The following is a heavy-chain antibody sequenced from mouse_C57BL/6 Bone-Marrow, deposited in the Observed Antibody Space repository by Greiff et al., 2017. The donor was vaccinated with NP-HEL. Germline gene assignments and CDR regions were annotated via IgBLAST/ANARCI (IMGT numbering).Heavy chain of an antibody. Sequence: DVQLVESGGDLVKPGGSLKLSCAASGFTFSSYGMSWVRQTPDKRLEWVATISSGGSYTYYPDSVKGRFTISRDNAKNTLYLQMSSLKSVDTAMYYCARRGYYDYDGYFDYWGQGTTLTVSS. V-gene: IGHV5-6*01. CDR3: ARRGYYDYDGYFDY. J-gene: IGHJ2*01. CDR1: GFTFSSYG. D-gene: IGHD2-4*01. CDR2: ISSGGSYT.